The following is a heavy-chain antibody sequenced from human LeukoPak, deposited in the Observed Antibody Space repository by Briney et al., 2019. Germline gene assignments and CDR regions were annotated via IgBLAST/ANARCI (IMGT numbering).Heavy chain of an antibody. CDR2: IYHSGST. D-gene: IGHD3-16*02. Sequence: SQTLSLTCTVSGGSISSGGYYWSWIRQPPGKGLEWIGYIYHSGSTYYNPSLKSRATIPVDRSKNQFSLKLSSVTAADTAVYYCARSTFGGVIVLDYWGQGTLVTVSS. CDR1: GGSISSGGYY. CDR3: ARSTFGGVIVLDY. J-gene: IGHJ4*02. V-gene: IGHV4-30-2*01.